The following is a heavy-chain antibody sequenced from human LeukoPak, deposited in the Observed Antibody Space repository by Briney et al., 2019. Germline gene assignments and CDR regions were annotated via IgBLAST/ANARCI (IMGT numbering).Heavy chain of an antibody. CDR2: IYTSGST. V-gene: IGHV4-4*09. CDR1: GGSISSYY. D-gene: IGHD3-3*01. J-gene: IGHJ2*01. CDR3: ARRGYDFWSGYHPEYWYFDL. Sequence: SETLSLTCTVSGGSISSYYWSWIRQPPGKGLEWIGYIYTSGSTNYNPSLKSRVTISVNTSKNQLSLKLSSVTAADTGVYYCARRGYDFWSGYHPEYWYFDLWGRGTLVTVSS.